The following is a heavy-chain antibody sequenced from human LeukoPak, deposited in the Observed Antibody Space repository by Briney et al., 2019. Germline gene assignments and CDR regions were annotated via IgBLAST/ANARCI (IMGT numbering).Heavy chain of an antibody. D-gene: IGHD6-6*01. J-gene: IGHJ4*02. V-gene: IGHV3-30*02. CDR1: GFNFNSYG. CDR2: IRYDGSNK. CDR3: ARFGHSSSSNY. Sequence: GGSLRLSCTAYGFNFNSYGLNWVRQAPGKGLEWVAFIRYDGSNKYYADSVQGRFTISRDNSKNTLYLQMNSLRAEDTAVYYCARFGHSSSSNYWGQGTLVTVSS.